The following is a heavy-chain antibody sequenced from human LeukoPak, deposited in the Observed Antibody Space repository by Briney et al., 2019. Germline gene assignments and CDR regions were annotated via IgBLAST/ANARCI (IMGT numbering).Heavy chain of an antibody. J-gene: IGHJ5*02. Sequence: SETLSLTCAVYGGSFSGYYWSWIRQPPGKGLEWIGEINHSGSTNYNPSLKGRVTISVDTSKNQFSLKLSSVTAADTAVYYCARGNKWIQVWLPSEGNWFDPWGQGTLVTVSS. CDR1: GGSFSGYY. D-gene: IGHD5-18*01. CDR3: ARGNKWIQVWLPSEGNWFDP. V-gene: IGHV4-34*01. CDR2: INHSGST.